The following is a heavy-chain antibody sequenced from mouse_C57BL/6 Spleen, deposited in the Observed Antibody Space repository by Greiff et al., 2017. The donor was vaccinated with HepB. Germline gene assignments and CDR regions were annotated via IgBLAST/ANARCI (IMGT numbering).Heavy chain of an antibody. D-gene: IGHD1-1*01. CDR2: IHPNSGST. Sequence: VQLQQPGAELVKPGASVKLSCKASGYTFTSYWMHWVKQRPGQGLEWIGMIHPNSGSTNYNEKFKSKATLTVDKSYSTAYMQLSSLTSEDSAVYYCARRGNYGSPYYAMDYWGQGTSVTVSS. CDR3: ARRGNYGSPYYAMDY. J-gene: IGHJ4*01. V-gene: IGHV1-64*01. CDR1: GYTFTSYW.